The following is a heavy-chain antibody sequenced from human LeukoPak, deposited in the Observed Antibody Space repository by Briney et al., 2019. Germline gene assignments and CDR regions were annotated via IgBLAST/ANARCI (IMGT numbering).Heavy chain of an antibody. V-gene: IGHV4-4*07. CDR3: ARVRSDAFDI. J-gene: IGHJ3*02. CDR1: SGSISSYY. CDR2: VYTSGST. Sequence: SETLSLTCTVSSGSISSYYWSWIRQPAGKGLEWIGRVYTSGSTNYNPSLKSRVTMSIDTSKNQFSLKLSSVTAADTAIYLCARVRSDAFDIWNQGTTVTVSS.